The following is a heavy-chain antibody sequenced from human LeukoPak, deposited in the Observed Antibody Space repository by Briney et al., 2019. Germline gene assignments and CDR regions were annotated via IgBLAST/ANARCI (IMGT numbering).Heavy chain of an antibody. V-gene: IGHV3-23*01. CDR1: GFTFSTCA. CDR2: ISASGAST. J-gene: IGHJ4*02. CDR3: ARALSGHYNFDY. Sequence: GGTLRLSCVASGFTFSTCAMNWVRQGPGKGLDWVSTISASGASTWYADSVKGRFTISRDNSKNTLYLQMNSLRADVTAVYYCARALSGHYNFDYWGQGTLVTVSS. D-gene: IGHD3-3*01.